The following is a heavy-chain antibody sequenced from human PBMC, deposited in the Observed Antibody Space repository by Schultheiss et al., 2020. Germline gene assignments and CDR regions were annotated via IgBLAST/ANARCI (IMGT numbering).Heavy chain of an antibody. J-gene: IGHJ6*02. D-gene: IGHD2-2*02. CDR3: AKDPVCSSTSCYRGNYYGMDV. CDR2: ISGSGGST. V-gene: IGHV3-23*01. CDR1: GFTFDDYA. Sequence: WGSLRLSCAASGFTFDDYAMHWVRQAPGKGLEWVSGISGSGGSTYYADSVKGRFTISRDNSKNTLYLQMNSLRAEDTAVYYCAKDPVCSSTSCYRGNYYGMDVWGQGTTVTVSS.